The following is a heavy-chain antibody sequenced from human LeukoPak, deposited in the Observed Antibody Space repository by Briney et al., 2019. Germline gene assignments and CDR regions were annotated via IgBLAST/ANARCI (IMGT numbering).Heavy chain of an antibody. CDR2: IYYSGST. CDR3: ARVGMGWGDPYLHHRNDV. CDR1: GGSISSYY. V-gene: IGHV4-59*06. D-gene: IGHD3-10*01. Sequence: SETLSLTCTVSGGSISSYYWSWIRQHPGKGLEWIGYIYYSGSTYYNPSLTSRVTISVDTSKNQFSLKLSPVTAADTAVYYCARVGMGWGDPYLHHRNDVLGQGTTGTGSS. J-gene: IGHJ6*02.